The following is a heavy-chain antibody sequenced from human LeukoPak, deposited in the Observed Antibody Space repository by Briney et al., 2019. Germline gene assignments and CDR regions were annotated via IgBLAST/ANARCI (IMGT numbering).Heavy chain of an antibody. CDR2: INPNSGGT. V-gene: IGHV1-2*02. CDR3: ASSGYSYGPAAYYFDY. CDR1: GYTFTGYY. J-gene: IGHJ4*02. D-gene: IGHD5-18*01. Sequence: GASVKVSCKASGYTFTGYYMHWVRQAPGQGLEWMGWINPNSGGTNYAQKFQGRVTMTRDTSISTAYMELNSLRAEDTAVYYCASSGYSYGPAAYYFDYWGQGTLVTVSS.